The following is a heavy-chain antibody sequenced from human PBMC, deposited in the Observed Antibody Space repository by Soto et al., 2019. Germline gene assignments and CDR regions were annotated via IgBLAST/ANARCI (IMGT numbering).Heavy chain of an antibody. Sequence: GASVKVSCKASGYTFTSYAMHWVRQAPGQRLEWMGWINAGNGNTKYSQKFQGRVTITRDTSASTAYMELSSLRSEDTAVYYCARDGLVVVAATSAFDIWGQGTMVTVSS. CDR3: ARDGLVVVAATSAFDI. CDR1: GYTFTSYA. D-gene: IGHD2-15*01. J-gene: IGHJ3*02. CDR2: INAGNGNT. V-gene: IGHV1-3*01.